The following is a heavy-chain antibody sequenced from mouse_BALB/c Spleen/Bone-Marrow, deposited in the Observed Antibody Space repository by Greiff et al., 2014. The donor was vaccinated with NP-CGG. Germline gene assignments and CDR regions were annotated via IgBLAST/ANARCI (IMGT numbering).Heavy chain of an antibody. V-gene: IGHV14-3*02. J-gene: IGHJ2*01. D-gene: IGHD1-1*01. CDR3: ANYYYGYYFDY. CDR2: IDPANGNT. CDR1: GFNIKDTY. Sequence: DVKLVESGAELVKPGTSVKLSCTASGFNIKDTYMHWVKQRHEQGLEWIGRIDPANGNTKYDPKFQDKATITADTSSNTAYLQLCSLTSEDTAVYYCANYYYGYYFDYWGQGTTLIVSS.